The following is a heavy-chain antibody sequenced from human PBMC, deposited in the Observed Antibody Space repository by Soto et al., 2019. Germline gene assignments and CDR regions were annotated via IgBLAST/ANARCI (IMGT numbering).Heavy chain of an antibody. V-gene: IGHV3-53*01. CDR3: ARDGRVEVAALDV. CDR1: GFTVSSNY. CDR2: IYSGGST. D-gene: IGHD6-19*01. J-gene: IGHJ6*02. Sequence: PGGSLRLSCAASGFTVSSNYMSWVRQAPGKGLEWVSVIYSGGSTYYADSVKGRFTISRDNSKNTLYLQMNSLRAEDTAVYYCARDGRVEVAALDVWGQGTTVTVSS.